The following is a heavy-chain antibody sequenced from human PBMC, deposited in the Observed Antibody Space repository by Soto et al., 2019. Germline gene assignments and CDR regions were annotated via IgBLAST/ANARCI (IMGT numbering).Heavy chain of an antibody. Sequence: EVQLLESGGGLVQPGGSLRLSCAASGFTFSTYAMSWVRQAPGKGLEWVSAISGSGGSTYYADSVKGRFTISRYNSTNTLYVLMSSLRAEDSALSYCAKVRFYYDGSASYYDAFDIWGQVTMVAVSS. V-gene: IGHV3-23*01. CDR1: GFTFSTYA. J-gene: IGHJ3*02. CDR3: AKVRFYYDGSASYYDAFDI. CDR2: ISGSGGST. D-gene: IGHD3-22*01.